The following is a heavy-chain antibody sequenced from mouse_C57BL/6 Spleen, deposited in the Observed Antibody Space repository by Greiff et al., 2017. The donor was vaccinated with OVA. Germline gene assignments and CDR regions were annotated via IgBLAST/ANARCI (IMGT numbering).Heavy chain of an antibody. CDR1: GYTFTSYW. CDR2: IDPSDSYT. CDR3: ARKEWIDYYGSSYFDY. D-gene: IGHD1-1*01. J-gene: IGHJ2*01. V-gene: IGHV1-69*01. Sequence: VQLQQPGAELVMPGASVKLSCKASGYTFTSYWMHWVKQRPGQGLEWIGEIDPSDSYTNYNQKFKGKSTLTVDKSSSTAYMQLSSLTSEDSAVYYCARKEWIDYYGSSYFDYWGQGTTLTVSS.